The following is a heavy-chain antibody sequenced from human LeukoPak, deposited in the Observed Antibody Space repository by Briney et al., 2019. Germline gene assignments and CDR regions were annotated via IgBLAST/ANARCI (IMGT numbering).Heavy chain of an antibody. CDR2: MSWDGGST. V-gene: IGHV3-43*02. CDR1: GFTFDDYA. D-gene: IGHD6-6*01. J-gene: IGHJ6*02. CDR3: AKGRAARLNYYYYYGMDV. Sequence: GGSLRLSCAASGFTFDDYAMHWVRQAPGKGLEWVSLMSWDGGSTYYADSVKGRFTISRDNSKNSLYLQMNSLRTKDTALYYCAKGRAARLNYYYYYGMDVWGQGTTVSVSS.